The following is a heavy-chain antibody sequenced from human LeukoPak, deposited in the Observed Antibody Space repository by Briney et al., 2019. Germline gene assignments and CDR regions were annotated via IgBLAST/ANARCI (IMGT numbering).Heavy chain of an antibody. CDR3: ARDSYSSSWYFDY. J-gene: IGHJ4*02. D-gene: IGHD6-13*01. CDR2: ISSSSSYI. CDR1: GFTFSNYS. Sequence: GGSLRPSCAASGFTFSNYSMNWVRQAPGKGLEGVSSISSSSSYIYYADSVKGRFTISRDNAKNSLYLQMNSLRAEDTAVYYCARDSYSSSWYFDYWGQGTLVTVSS. V-gene: IGHV3-21*01.